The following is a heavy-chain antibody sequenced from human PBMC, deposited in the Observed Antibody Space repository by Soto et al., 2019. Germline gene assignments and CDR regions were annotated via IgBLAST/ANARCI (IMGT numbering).Heavy chain of an antibody. D-gene: IGHD6-13*01. CDR3: ARDSESQGYNYFDY. CDR1: GFTFSSYS. J-gene: IGHJ4*02. CDR2: ISSSSSTI. V-gene: IGHV3-48*02. Sequence: GGSLRLSCAASGFTFSSYSMNWVRQAPGKGLEWVSYISSSSSTIYYADSVKGRFTISRDNAKNSLYLQMNSLRDEDTAVYYCARDSESQGYNYFDYWGQGTLVTVSS.